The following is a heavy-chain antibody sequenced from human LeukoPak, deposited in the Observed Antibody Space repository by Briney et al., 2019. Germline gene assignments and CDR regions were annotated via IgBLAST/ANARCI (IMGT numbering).Heavy chain of an antibody. CDR3: ARMGNPATVTADY. V-gene: IGHV4-38-2*02. Sequence: SETLSLTCTVSGYSISSGYYWSWIRQPPGKGLEWIGYINPSGGTIYSPSLKSRVTISLDRSQNQFSLKLNSVTAADTAVYYCARMGNPATVTADYWGQGTLVTVSS. CDR2: INPSGGT. D-gene: IGHD4-17*01. J-gene: IGHJ4*02. CDR1: GYSISSGYY.